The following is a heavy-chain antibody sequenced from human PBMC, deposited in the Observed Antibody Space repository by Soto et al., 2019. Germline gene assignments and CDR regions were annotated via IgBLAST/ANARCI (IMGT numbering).Heavy chain of an antibody. V-gene: IGHV4-4*07. CDR2: LNTYGNT. D-gene: IGHD2-21*02. Sequence: SETLSLTCTVSGGSISSYRWSWIRQPAGKGLEWMGRLNTYGNTHYNPSLKSRVTVSVDTSRNQFFLTLRSVTAADSAVYHCGRKSRETADCEASRGHATPITASS. CDR1: GGSISSYR. J-gene: IGHJ4*01. CDR3: GRKSRETADCEAS.